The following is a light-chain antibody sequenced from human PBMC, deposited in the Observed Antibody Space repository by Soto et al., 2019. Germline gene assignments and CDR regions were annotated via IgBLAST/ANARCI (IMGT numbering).Light chain of an antibody. CDR2: GAS. J-gene: IGKJ1*01. CDR1: QSISTK. Sequence: EMVMTQSPATLSVSLGERATLSCRASQSISTKLVWYQQKPGQAPRLLIYGASTRATGIPARFSGSGSGTECTLTTTSLQSEDFAVYYCQQHDQGWTFGQGTKVEIK. V-gene: IGKV3-15*01. CDR3: QQHDQGWT.